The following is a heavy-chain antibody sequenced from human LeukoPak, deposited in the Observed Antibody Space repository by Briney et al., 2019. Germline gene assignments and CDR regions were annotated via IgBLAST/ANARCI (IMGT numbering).Heavy chain of an antibody. J-gene: IGHJ4*02. CDR3: ARADYGVTSGFWGLFDY. V-gene: IGHV4-59*01. CDR1: GGSISSYY. CDR2: IYSSGST. D-gene: IGHD4-23*01. Sequence: PSETLSLTCTVSGGSISSYYWSWIRQPPGKGLEWIGYIYSSGSTNYNPSLKSRVTISVDTSKNQFSLKLSSVTAADTAVYYRARADYGVTSGFWGLFDYWGQGTLVTVSS.